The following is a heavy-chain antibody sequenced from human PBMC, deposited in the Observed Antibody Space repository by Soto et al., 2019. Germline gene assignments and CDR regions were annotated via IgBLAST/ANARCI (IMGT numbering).Heavy chain of an antibody. CDR1: GSYIGGYY. J-gene: IGHJ4*02. V-gene: IGHV4-4*07. Sequence: ETLSLTCTVSGSYIGGYYWSWLRQPAGKGLEWIGRMYNSERTNYKPSLKSRVTMSMDTSKNQFLLRLTPVTAGDTAVYFCSREPLAHSYFDLWGQGTLVTVSS. CDR3: SREPLAHSYFDL. CDR2: MYNSERT.